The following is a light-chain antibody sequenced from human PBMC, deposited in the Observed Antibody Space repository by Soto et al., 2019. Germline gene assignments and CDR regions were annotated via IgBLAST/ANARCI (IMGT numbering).Light chain of an antibody. CDR3: ATWDSSLSAWL. CDR1: FSNIGNNY. CDR2: DNN. Sequence: QSVLTQPPSLSAAPGQTVTISCSCGFSNIGNNYVSWYQQVAGTTPKLLIFDNNKRPSGIPDRFSGSKSGTSATLGIAGLQTGDAADYYCATWDSSLSAWLFGGGTQLTVL. V-gene: IGLV1-51*01. J-gene: IGLJ3*02.